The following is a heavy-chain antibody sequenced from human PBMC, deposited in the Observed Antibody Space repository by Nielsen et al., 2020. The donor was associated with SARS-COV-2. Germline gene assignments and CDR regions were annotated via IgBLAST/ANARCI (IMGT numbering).Heavy chain of an antibody. J-gene: IGHJ4*02. Sequence: SETLSLTCAVYGGSLSGYYWSWIRQPAGKGLEWIGRIYTSGSTNYNPSLKSRVTISVDTSKNQFSLKLSSVTAADTAVYYCAREGRCSGGSCYSPVFDYWGQGTLVTVSS. CDR3: AREGRCSGGSCYSPVFDY. CDR2: IYTSGST. CDR1: GGSLSGYY. D-gene: IGHD2-15*01. V-gene: IGHV4-4*07.